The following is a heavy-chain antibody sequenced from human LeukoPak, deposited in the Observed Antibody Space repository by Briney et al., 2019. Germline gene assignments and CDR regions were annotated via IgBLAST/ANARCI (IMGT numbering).Heavy chain of an antibody. Sequence: GGSLRLSCAASGFTFSSSAMSWVRQVPGKGLEWVSGISASGGSTYYADSVRGRFTISRDNSKNTLYVQMNSLRDEDTAVYYCAKDVGKWESLHFFDYWGQGTLVTVSS. V-gene: IGHV3-23*01. CDR2: ISASGGST. CDR1: GFTFSSSA. J-gene: IGHJ4*02. D-gene: IGHD1-26*01. CDR3: AKDVGKWESLHFFDY.